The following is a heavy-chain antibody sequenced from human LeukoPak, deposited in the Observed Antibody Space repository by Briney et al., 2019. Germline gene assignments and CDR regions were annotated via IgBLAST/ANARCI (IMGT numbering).Heavy chain of an antibody. CDR3: ARTPDGPDY. D-gene: IGHD5-24*01. V-gene: IGHV3-7*03. Sequence: GGSLRLSCAASGFTFSSYWMTWFRQAPGKGLEWVANTKQDESEKYYMESVKGRFTISRDNAENSLYLQMNGLRVEDTAVYYCARTPDGPDYWGQGTLVTVSS. CDR1: GFTFSSYW. CDR2: TKQDESEK. J-gene: IGHJ4*02.